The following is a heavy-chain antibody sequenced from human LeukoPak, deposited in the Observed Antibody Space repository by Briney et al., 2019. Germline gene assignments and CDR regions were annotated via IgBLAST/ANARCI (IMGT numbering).Heavy chain of an antibody. V-gene: IGHV3-23*01. CDR2: ISGSGGST. J-gene: IGHJ4*02. CDR1: GFTFSSYA. CDR3: AKGRDYYGSGEFDY. Sequence: GGSLRLSCAASGFTFSSYAMSWVRQAPGKGLEWVSAISGSGGSTYYADSVKGRFTISRDNSKNTLYLQMNSLRAGDTAVYYCAKGRDYYGSGEFDYWGQGTLVTVSS. D-gene: IGHD3-10*01.